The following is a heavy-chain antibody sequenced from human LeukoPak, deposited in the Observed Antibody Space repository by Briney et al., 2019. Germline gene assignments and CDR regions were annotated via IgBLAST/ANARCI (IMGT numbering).Heavy chain of an antibody. CDR1: GGSISSGDYY. Sequence: SETLSLTCTVSGGSISSGDYYWTWVRQPPGKGLEWIGYIYYSGSTYYNPSLKSRVTISIDTSKNQFSLKLSSVTAADTAVYYRARAYGAGSYYQAYYWGQGTLVTVSS. V-gene: IGHV4-30-4*01. D-gene: IGHD3-10*01. CDR3: ARAYGAGSYYQAYY. CDR2: IYYSGST. J-gene: IGHJ4*02.